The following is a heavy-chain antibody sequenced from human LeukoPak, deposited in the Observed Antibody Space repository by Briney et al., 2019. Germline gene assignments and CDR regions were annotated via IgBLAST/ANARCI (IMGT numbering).Heavy chain of an antibody. CDR3: ARAPLWFGESHFDY. CDR2: INPNSGGT. D-gene: IGHD3-10*01. J-gene: IGHJ4*02. Sequence: ASVKVSCKASGYTFTSNYIHWVRQAPGQGLEWMGRINPNSGGTNYAQKFQGRVTMTRDTSISTAYMELSRLRSDDTAVYYCARAPLWFGESHFDYWGQGTLVTVSS. CDR1: GYTFTSNY. V-gene: IGHV1-2*06.